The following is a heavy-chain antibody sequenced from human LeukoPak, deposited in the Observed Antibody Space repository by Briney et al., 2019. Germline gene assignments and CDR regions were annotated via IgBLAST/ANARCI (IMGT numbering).Heavy chain of an antibody. Sequence: SETLSLTCNVSGGSMKNYYWTWIRQSAGKGLEWIGRMYGSGTTTNQNPSLEGRVTMSVDTSKNQFSLDLSSVTAADTAVYYCASTDTAMDRGNFDYWGQGTLVTVSS. J-gene: IGHJ4*02. CDR3: ASTDTAMDRGNFDY. D-gene: IGHD5-18*01. V-gene: IGHV4-4*07. CDR2: MYGSGTTT. CDR1: GGSMKNYY.